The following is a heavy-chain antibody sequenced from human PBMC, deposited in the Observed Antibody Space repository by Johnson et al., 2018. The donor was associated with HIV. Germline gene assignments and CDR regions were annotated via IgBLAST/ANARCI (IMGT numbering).Heavy chain of an antibody. CDR2: IWYDGSNK. Sequence: QVQLVESGGGVVQPGRSLRLSCAASGFTFSSYGMHWVRQAPGKGLEWVAVIWYDGSNKYYADSVTGRFTISRDNSKNTLYLQMNSLRAEDTAVYYCAKVRLQSITIFGVASDAFDIWGQGTMVTVSS. J-gene: IGHJ3*02. D-gene: IGHD3-3*01. CDR3: AKVRLQSITIFGVASDAFDI. V-gene: IGHV3-33*06. CDR1: GFTFSSYG.